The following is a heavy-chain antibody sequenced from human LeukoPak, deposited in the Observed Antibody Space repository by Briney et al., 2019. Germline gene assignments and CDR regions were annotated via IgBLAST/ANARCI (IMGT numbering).Heavy chain of an antibody. CDR2: INTNTGNP. J-gene: IGHJ6*02. D-gene: IGHD2-21*02. Sequence: ATVKVSCKASGYTFTSYAMNWVRQAPGQGLEWMGWINTNTGNPTYAQGFTGRFVFSLDTSVSTAYLQISSLKAEDTAVYYCARDLRYCGGDCYPYYYYGMDVWGQGTTVTVSS. CDR1: GYTFTSYA. V-gene: IGHV7-4-1*02. CDR3: ARDLRYCGGDCYPYYYYGMDV.